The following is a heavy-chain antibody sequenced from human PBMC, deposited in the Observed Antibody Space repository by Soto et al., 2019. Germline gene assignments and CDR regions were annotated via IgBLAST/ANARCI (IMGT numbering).Heavy chain of an antibody. CDR1: GSLFIHQS. D-gene: IGHD1-26*01. J-gene: IGHJ5*02. CDR3: VRGKEAGIWFDP. V-gene: IGHV1-3*01. Sequence: GASVKVSCKASGSLFIHQSIHWVRQAPGQRLEWMGWINADNGYTKYSEKFQGRVTITWDTSATTAYMDLSRLNSEDTAMYYCVRGKEAGIWFDPWGQGTLVTVSS. CDR2: INADNGYT.